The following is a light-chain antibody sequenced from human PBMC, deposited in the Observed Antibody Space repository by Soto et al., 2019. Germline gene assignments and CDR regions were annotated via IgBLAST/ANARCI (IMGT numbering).Light chain of an antibody. Sequence: DIVMTQSPDSLAVSLGERATINCKSSQSVLYSSNNKNYLAWYQQKPGQPPQLLIYWAFTRESGVPDRFSGSGPGTDCTLTISILQAEDVAVYYCQQYYSTPWTFGPGTKVEIK. CDR2: WAF. CDR1: QSVLYSSNNKNY. CDR3: QQYYSTPWT. V-gene: IGKV4-1*01. J-gene: IGKJ1*01.